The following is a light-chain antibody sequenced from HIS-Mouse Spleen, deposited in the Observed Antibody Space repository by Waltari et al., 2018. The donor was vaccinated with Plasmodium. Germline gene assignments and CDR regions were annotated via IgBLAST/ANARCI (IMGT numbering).Light chain of an antibody. CDR1: SAINVGRSN. J-gene: IGLJ3*02. CDR2: DYSDSDK. V-gene: IGLV5-37*01. Sequence: QPVLTQPPSSSASPGESARLTCTLPSAINVGRSNIYWYQQKPGIPPRYLLSDYSDSDKGQGSGVPSRFSGSKDASANTGILLISGLQSEDEADYYCMIWPSNASGVFGGGTKLTVL. CDR3: MIWPSNASGV.